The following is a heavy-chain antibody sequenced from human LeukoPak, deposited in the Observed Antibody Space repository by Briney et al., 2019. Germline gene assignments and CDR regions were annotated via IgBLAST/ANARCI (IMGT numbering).Heavy chain of an antibody. D-gene: IGHD1-26*01. J-gene: IGHJ4*02. CDR3: ARDQPRELPPFDY. CDR1: GYTFTSYG. CDR2: ISAYNGNT. Sequence: ASVKVSCKASGYTFTSYGISWVRQAPGQGLEWMGWISAYNGNTYYAQKLQGRLTITTDTSTSTAYMELRSLRSDDTAVYYCARDQPRELPPFDYWGQGTLVTVSS. V-gene: IGHV1-18*01.